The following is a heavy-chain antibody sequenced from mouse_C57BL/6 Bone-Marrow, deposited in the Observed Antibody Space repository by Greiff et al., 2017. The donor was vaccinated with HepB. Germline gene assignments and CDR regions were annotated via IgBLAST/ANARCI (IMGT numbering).Heavy chain of an antibody. CDR1: GYTFTDYY. D-gene: IGHD2-12*01. V-gene: IGHV1-76*01. CDR2: IYPGSGNT. J-gene: IGHJ2*01. CDR3: ATIATDYFDY. Sequence: QVQLQQSGAELVRPGASVKLSCKASGYTFTDYYINWVKQRPGQGLEWIARIYPGSGNTYYNEKFKGKATLTAEKSSSTAYMQLSSLTSEDSAVYFCATIATDYFDYWGQGTTLTVSS.